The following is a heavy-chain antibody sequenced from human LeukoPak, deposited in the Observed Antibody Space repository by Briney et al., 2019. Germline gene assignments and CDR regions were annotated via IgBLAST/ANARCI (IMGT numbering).Heavy chain of an antibody. D-gene: IGHD5-18*01. CDR3: AKDDGYSYGYGGIDV. CDR2: IRYDGSNK. V-gene: IGHV3-30*02. Sequence: GGSLRLSCAASGFTFSSYGMHWVRQAPGKGLEWVAFIRYDGSNKYYADSVKGRFTISRDNSKNTLYLQMNSLRAEDTAVYYCAKDDGYSYGYGGIDVWGQGTTVTVSS. J-gene: IGHJ6*02. CDR1: GFTFSSYG.